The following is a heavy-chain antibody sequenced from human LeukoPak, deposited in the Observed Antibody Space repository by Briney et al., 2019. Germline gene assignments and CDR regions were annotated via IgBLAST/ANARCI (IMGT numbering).Heavy chain of an antibody. CDR3: ARDLAMVRGEYWFDP. J-gene: IGHJ5*02. CDR2: IIPILGIA. CDR1: GGTFSSYT. V-gene: IGHV1-69*04. D-gene: IGHD3-10*01. Sequence: SVKVSCKASGGTFSSYTISWVRQAPGQGLEWMGRIIPILGIANYAQKFQGRVTITADKSTSTAYMELSSLRSEDTAVYYCARDLAMVRGEYWFDPWGQGTLVTLSS.